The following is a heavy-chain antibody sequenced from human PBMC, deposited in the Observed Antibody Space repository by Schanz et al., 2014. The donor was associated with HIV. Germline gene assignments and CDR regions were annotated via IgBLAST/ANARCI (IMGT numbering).Heavy chain of an antibody. V-gene: IGHV3-7*01. CDR1: GFTFSRYW. CDR2: IRHDAEQT. D-gene: IGHD1-26*01. J-gene: IGHJ4*02. Sequence: EVQLVESGGGLVQPGGSLRLSCAASGFTFSRYWMAWVRQAPGRGLELVANIRHDAEQTNYVDSVKGRFTISRDNAKSSLYLQMSSLRAEDTAVYYCVLPSAKIVGGLGEHYFDHWGQGTLVTVSS. CDR3: VLPSAKIVGGLGEHYFDH.